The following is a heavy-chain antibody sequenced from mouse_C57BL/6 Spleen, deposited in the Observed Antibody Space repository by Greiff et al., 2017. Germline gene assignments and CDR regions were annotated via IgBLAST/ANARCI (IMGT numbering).Heavy chain of an antibody. J-gene: IGHJ4*01. CDR2: IYPGDGGT. V-gene: IGHV1-82*01. CDR3: ARSDDYFNCNYAMDY. Sequence: QVQLQQSGPELVKPGASVKISCKASGYAFSSSWMNWVKQRPGRGLEWIGRIYPGDGGTKYNEKFKGKATLTEDKSSSTAYMQLSSLTSEDSAVNVCARSDDYFNCNYAMDYWGQGTSVTVSS. CDR1: GYAFSSSW. D-gene: IGHD2-3*01.